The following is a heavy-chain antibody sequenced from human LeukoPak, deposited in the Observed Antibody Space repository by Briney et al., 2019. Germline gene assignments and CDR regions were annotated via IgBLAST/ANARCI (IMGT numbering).Heavy chain of an antibody. D-gene: IGHD2-2*01. V-gene: IGHV4-34*01. Sequence: SETLSLTCAVYGGSFSDYFWSWIRQPPGKGLEWIGEIDHSGSTNYNPSLKSRVTISVDTSKSQFSLQLSSVTAADTAVYYCARDVVVVPAAIHYGMDVWGQGTTVTVSS. J-gene: IGHJ6*02. CDR2: IDHSGST. CDR3: ARDVVVVPAAIHYGMDV. CDR1: GGSFSDYF.